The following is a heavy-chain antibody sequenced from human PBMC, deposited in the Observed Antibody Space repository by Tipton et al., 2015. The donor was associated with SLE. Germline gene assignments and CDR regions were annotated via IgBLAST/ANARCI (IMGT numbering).Heavy chain of an antibody. V-gene: IGHV4-61*02. J-gene: IGHJ4*02. CDR1: GGSISSGSYY. CDR3: ARGEYRYIVLGY. D-gene: IGHD2-21*01. Sequence: TLSLTCTVSGGSISSGSYYWTWIRQPAGKGLEWIGRVYTVGNTNYNPSLESRVSISLDTSKNQFSLKLSSVTAADTALYYCARGEYRYIVLGYWGQGTLVTVSS. CDR2: VYTVGNT.